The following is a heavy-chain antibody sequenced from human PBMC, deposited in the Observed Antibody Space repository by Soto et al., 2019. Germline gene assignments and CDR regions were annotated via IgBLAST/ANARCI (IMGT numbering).Heavy chain of an antibody. CDR3: ARVRVGAKSHPFDY. D-gene: IGHD1-26*01. CDR1: GFTFSSYA. Sequence: QVQLVESGGGVVQPGRSLRLSCAASGFTFSSYAMHWFRQAPGKGLEWVAVISYDGSNKYYADSVKGRFTISRDNSKNTLYLQMNSLRAEDTAVYYCARVRVGAKSHPFDYWGQGTLVTVSS. J-gene: IGHJ4*02. V-gene: IGHV3-30-3*01. CDR2: ISYDGSNK.